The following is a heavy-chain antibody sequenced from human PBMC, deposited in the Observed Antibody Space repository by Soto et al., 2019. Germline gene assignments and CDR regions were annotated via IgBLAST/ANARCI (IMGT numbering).Heavy chain of an antibody. D-gene: IGHD3-16*01. CDR3: ARRYGWAFDI. V-gene: IGHV4-59*08. J-gene: IGHJ3*02. Sequence: SETLSLTCTVAGCSISSYYWSWIRQPPGKGLEWIGYIYYSGSTNYNPSLKSRVTISVDTSKNQFSLKLSSVTAADTAVYYSARRYGWAFDIWCQGTMVT. CDR2: IYYSGST. CDR1: GCSISSYY.